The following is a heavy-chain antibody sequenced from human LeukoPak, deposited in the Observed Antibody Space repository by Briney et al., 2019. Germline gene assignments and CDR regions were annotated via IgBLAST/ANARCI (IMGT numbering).Heavy chain of an antibody. V-gene: IGHV3-21*04. CDR1: GFTFSRYS. CDR2: ISSRSSYI. D-gene: IGHD3-10*01. J-gene: IGHJ4*02. Sequence: GGSLRLSWAASGFTFSRYSMKWGRQAPGKGLGWVASISSRSSYIYYADSVKGRCTISRDNAKNSLYLQMNSLRAEDTAVYYCAKDLKHYYGSGSYFDYWGQGTLVTVSS. CDR3: AKDLKHYYGSGSYFDY.